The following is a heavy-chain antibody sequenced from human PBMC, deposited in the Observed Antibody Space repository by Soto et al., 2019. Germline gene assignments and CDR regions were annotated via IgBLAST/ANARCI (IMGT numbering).Heavy chain of an antibody. CDR1: GFTFSSYG. V-gene: IGHV3-33*01. Sequence: QVQLVESGGGVVQPGRSLRLSCAASGFTFSSYGMHWVRQAPGKGLEWVAVIWYDGSNKYYADSVKGRFTISRDNSKNTLYLQMNSLRAEDSAVYYCARDVHYDILTGIPPTDFVYWGQGTLVTVSS. J-gene: IGHJ4*02. CDR2: IWYDGSNK. D-gene: IGHD3-9*01. CDR3: ARDVHYDILTGIPPTDFVY.